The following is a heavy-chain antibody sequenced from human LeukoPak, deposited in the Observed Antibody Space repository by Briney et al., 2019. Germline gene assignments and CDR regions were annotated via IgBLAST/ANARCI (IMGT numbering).Heavy chain of an antibody. D-gene: IGHD5-12*01. CDR1: GFTFSDHY. CDR3: ARIVARYFDL. Sequence: GGSLRLSCAASGFTFSDHYMDWVRQAPGKGLEWVGRTRNKANSYTTEYAASVKGRFTISRDDSKNSLYLQMNSLKTEDTAVYYCARIVARYFDLWGRGTLVTVSS. CDR2: TRNKANSYTT. J-gene: IGHJ2*01. V-gene: IGHV3-72*01.